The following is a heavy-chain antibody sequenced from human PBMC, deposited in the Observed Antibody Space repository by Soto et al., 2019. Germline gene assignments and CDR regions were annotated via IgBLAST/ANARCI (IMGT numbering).Heavy chain of an antibody. Sequence: GGSLSLSWAASGFTFSSYAMSWVRQAPGKGLEWVSAISGSGGSTYYADSVKGRFTISRDNSKNTLYLQMNSLRAEDTAVYYCAKDAYSNQHGWFGPWGQGTLVTVSS. V-gene: IGHV3-23*01. D-gene: IGHD4-4*01. J-gene: IGHJ5*02. CDR1: GFTFSSYA. CDR2: ISGSGGST. CDR3: AKDAYSNQHGWFGP.